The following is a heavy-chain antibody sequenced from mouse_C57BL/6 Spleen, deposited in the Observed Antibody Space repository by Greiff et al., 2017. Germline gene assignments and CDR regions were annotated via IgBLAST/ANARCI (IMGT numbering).Heavy chain of an antibody. CDR1: GYSITSGYD. V-gene: IGHV3-1*01. CDR2: ISYSGST. Sequence: EVQLQESGPGMVKPSQSLSLTCTVTGYSITSGYDWHWIRHFPGNKLEWMGYISYSGSTNYNPSLQSRISITHDTSKNHFFLKLNSVTTEDTATYYCARERFYAMDYWGQGTSVTVSS. J-gene: IGHJ4*01. CDR3: ARERFYAMDY.